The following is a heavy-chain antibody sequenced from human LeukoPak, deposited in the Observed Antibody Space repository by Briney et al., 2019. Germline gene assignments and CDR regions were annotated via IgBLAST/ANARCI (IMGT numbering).Heavy chain of an antibody. CDR3: ARDYKWAFDY. D-gene: IGHD1-20*01. Sequence: GGSLRLSCATSGFTFTDYSMNWVRQAPGRGLEWISYIGLGSGFVSYSDSVKGRFTISRDTARNSVDLHMYSLRAEDTAVYFCARDYKWAFDYWGQGALVTVSS. CDR2: IGLGSGFV. CDR1: GFTFTDYS. V-gene: IGHV3-21*05. J-gene: IGHJ4*02.